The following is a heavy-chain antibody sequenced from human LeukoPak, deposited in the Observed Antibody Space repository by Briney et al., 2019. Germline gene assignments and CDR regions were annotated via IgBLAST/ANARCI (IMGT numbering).Heavy chain of an antibody. J-gene: IGHJ5*02. CDR1: GYTLTSYD. CDR3: ARGRYSSGWYKENWFDP. V-gene: IGHV1-8*01. D-gene: IGHD6-19*01. CDR2: MNPNSGNT. Sequence: GASLKVSCKASGYTLTSYDINWVRQAPGQRLEWMGWMNPNSGNTGYTQKFQGRVTMTRNTSISTAYMELSSLRSEDTAVYYCARGRYSSGWYKENWFDPWGQGTLVTVSS.